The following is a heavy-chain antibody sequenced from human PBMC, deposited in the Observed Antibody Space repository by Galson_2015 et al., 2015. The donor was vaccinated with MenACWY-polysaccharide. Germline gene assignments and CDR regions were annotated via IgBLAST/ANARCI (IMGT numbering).Heavy chain of an antibody. V-gene: IGHV3-33*01. J-gene: IGHJ3*01. CDR3: AREGSRIVFHAFDV. CDR2: IQYDGSQI. CDR1: GFRFRTSG. Sequence: SLRLSCAASGFRFRTSGMHWVRQAPGKGLEWVAVIQYDGSQIQYIDSVKGRFSISRDNSRSTLYLEMNGLRAEDTALYYCAREGSRIVFHAFDVWGQETMVIVSS. D-gene: IGHD3-16*02.